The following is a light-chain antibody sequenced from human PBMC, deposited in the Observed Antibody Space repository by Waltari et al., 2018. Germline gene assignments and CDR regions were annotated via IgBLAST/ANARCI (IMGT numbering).Light chain of an antibody. Sequence: SSELTQDPAVSVALGQTVRITCQGDTLRNYYANWYQQRPGQAPLLVIYGKNNRPSGFPDRFSASHSGNTASLTITGAQAEDEADYFCNSRDSSGNHLRIFGGGTKLTVL. CDR3: NSRDSSGNHLRI. CDR2: GKN. V-gene: IGLV3-19*01. J-gene: IGLJ2*01. CDR1: TLRNYY.